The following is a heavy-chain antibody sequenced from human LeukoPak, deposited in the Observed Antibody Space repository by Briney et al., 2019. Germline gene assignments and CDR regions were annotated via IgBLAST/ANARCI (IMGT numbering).Heavy chain of an antibody. Sequence: ASVKVSCKASGYTFTSYDINWVRQATGQGLEWMGWMNPNSGNTGYAQKFQGRVTMTRNTSISTAYMELSSLRSEDTAVYYCARIGDYYNGMDVWGQGATVTVSS. D-gene: IGHD4-17*01. CDR2: MNPNSGNT. CDR3: ARIGDYYNGMDV. CDR1: GYTFTSYD. J-gene: IGHJ6*02. V-gene: IGHV1-8*01.